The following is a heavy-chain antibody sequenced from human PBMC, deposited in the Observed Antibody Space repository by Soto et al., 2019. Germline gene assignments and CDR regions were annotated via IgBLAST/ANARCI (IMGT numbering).Heavy chain of an antibody. CDR3: ARSPGAGSSGYYYYYGMDV. D-gene: IGHD3-22*01. CDR1: GFTFSSYE. Sequence: GGSLRLSCAASGFTFSSYEMNWVRQAPGKGLEWVSYISSSGSTIYYADSVKGRFTISRDNAKNSLYLQMNSLRAEDTAVYYCARSPGAGSSGYYYYYGMDVWGQGTTITVSS. CDR2: ISSSGSTI. V-gene: IGHV3-48*03. J-gene: IGHJ6*02.